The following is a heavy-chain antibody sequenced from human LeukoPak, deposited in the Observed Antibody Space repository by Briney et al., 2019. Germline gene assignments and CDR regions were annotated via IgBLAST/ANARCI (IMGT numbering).Heavy chain of an antibody. J-gene: IGHJ4*02. D-gene: IGHD1-26*01. Sequence: ASVKVSCKVSGYTLTELSMHWVRQAPGKGLEWMGGFDPEDGETIYAQKFQGRVTMTEDTSTDTAYMELSSLRSEDTAMYYCATGRELYSAFDYWGQGTLVTVSS. CDR3: ATGRELYSAFDY. CDR2: FDPEDGET. CDR1: GYTLTELS. V-gene: IGHV1-24*01.